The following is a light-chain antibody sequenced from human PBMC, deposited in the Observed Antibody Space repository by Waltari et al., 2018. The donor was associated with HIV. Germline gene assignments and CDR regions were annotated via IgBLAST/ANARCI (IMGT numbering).Light chain of an antibody. V-gene: IGLV10-54*01. CDR2: RGN. Sequence: QAWLTQPPSVSKALGQTATLSCTGDNNNVGFQGAAWLKHHQGHPPKLLSYRGNNRPSGVPDRFSASTSGKTASLNITGLQADDEADYYCSSWDTRLNGWVFGGGTHLTVL. J-gene: IGLJ3*02. CDR1: NNNVGFQG. CDR3: SSWDTRLNGWV.